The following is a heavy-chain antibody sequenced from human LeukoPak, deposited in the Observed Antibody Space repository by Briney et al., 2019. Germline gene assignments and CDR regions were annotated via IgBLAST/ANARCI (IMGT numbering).Heavy chain of an antibody. Sequence: SETLSLTCSVSGGSITSNLWTWIRQPAGKGLEYIGRISSSGHTNYNPSLVSRVTMSVDTSKNLFSLRLNSVTAADTAVYYCARSPGLADLDYWGQGTLVTVSS. CDR1: GGSITSNL. CDR2: ISSSGHT. D-gene: IGHD6-13*01. CDR3: ARSPGLADLDY. J-gene: IGHJ4*02. V-gene: IGHV4-4*07.